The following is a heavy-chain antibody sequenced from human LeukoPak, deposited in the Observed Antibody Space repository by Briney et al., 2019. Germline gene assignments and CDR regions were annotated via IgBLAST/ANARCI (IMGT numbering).Heavy chain of an antibody. D-gene: IGHD3-3*01. V-gene: IGHV1-8*01. CDR3: VRVFWSGYYQLDY. CDR1: GYTFTSYD. Sequence: ASVKVSCKASGYTFTSYDINWVRQATGQGLEWMGWMNPNSGNTGYAQKFQGRATMTRNTSISTAYMELSSLRSEDTAVYYCVRVFWSGYYQLDYWGQGTLVTVSS. CDR2: MNPNSGNT. J-gene: IGHJ4*02.